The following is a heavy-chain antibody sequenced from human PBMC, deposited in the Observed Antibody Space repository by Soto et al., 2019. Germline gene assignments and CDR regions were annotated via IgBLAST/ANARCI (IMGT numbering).Heavy chain of an antibody. D-gene: IGHD1-26*01. CDR1: GFTFSSYG. CDR2: ISYDGGNE. V-gene: IGHV3-30*18. Sequence: VGSLRLSCAGSGFTFSSYGIHWVRQAPGKGLEWVALISYDGGNEEYTESVKDRFTISRDDSHNVAYLQMSSLRTEDTAMYYCAKDRYSGTYPTDFDYWGQGSLVTVSS. CDR3: AKDRYSGTYPTDFDY. J-gene: IGHJ4*02.